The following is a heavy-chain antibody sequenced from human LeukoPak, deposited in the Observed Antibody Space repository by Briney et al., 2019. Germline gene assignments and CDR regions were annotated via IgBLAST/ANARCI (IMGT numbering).Heavy chain of an antibody. D-gene: IGHD5-24*01. CDR3: AGIELATTKFAH. V-gene: IGHV4-34*01. Sequence: SETLSLTCAVYGGSFSGYYWSWIRQPPGKGLEWIGEISHTGSTNYNPSLKSRVTISVDSSQIQFSLKVRSVTAADTAVYYCAGIELATTKFAHWGQGTLVAVSS. CDR2: ISHTGST. CDR1: GGSFSGYY. J-gene: IGHJ4*02.